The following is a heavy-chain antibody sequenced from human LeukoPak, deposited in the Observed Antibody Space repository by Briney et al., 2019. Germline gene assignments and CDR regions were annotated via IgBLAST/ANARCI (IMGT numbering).Heavy chain of an antibody. CDR3: ARHTISDY. D-gene: IGHD3-10*01. CDR1: GYSFSSYW. V-gene: IGHV5-10-1*01. J-gene: IGHJ4*02. Sequence: GESLRISCKGSGYSFSSYWINWVRQMPGKGLERMGRIDPSDSYTNYNPSFQGHVTISADKSISTAYLQWSSLKASDTAIYYCARHTISDYWGQGTQVTVSS. CDR2: IDPSDSYT.